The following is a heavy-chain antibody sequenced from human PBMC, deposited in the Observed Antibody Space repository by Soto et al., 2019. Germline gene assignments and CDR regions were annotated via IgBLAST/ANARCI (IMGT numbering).Heavy chain of an antibody. Sequence: PSETLSLTCTVSGGSISSYYWSWIRQPPGKGLEWIGYIYYSGSTNYNPSLKSRVTISVDTSKSQFSLKLSSVTAADTAVYYCARMSGYSYYFDYWGQGTLVTVSS. V-gene: IGHV4-59*01. CDR2: IYYSGST. CDR3: ARMSGYSYYFDY. CDR1: GGSISSYY. J-gene: IGHJ4*02. D-gene: IGHD3-3*01.